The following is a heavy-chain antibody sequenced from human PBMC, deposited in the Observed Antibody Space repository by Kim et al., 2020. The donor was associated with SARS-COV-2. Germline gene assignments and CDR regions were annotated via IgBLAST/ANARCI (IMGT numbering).Heavy chain of an antibody. V-gene: IGHV5-51*01. Sequence: GESLKISCKASGYNFSNYWIGWVRQMPGKGLEWMGIIYPGNSESTYSPSFQGQVTISADNSITTAYLQWTSLKASDTAIYYCASRGSGIHKGGFQHWGQGTLVTVSS. CDR2: IYPGNSES. CDR1: GYNFSNYW. J-gene: IGHJ1*01. CDR3: ASRGSGIHKGGFQH. D-gene: IGHD3-10*01.